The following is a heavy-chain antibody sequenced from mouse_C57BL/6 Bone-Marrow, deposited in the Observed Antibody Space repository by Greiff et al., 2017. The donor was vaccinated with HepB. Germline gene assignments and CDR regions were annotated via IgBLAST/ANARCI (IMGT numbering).Heavy chain of an antibody. V-gene: IGHV1-63*01. CDR3: ARGVYYYGSSYDY. D-gene: IGHD1-1*01. Sequence: SGAELVRPGTSVKMSCKASGYTFTNYWIGWAKQRPGHGLEWIGDIYPGGGYTNYNEKFKGKATLTADKSSSTAYMQFSSLTSEDSAIYYCARGVYYYGSSYDYWGQGTTLTVSS. CDR1: GYTFTNYW. CDR2: IYPGGGYT. J-gene: IGHJ2*01.